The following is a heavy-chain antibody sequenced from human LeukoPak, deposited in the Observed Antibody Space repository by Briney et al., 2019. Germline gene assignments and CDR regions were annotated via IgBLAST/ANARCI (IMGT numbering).Heavy chain of an antibody. CDR3: ARHVPGEYSSRFNWFDP. D-gene: IGHD6-13*01. J-gene: IGHJ5*02. CDR2: IYYSGNT. CDR1: GGSISSSSYY. Sequence: SETLSLTCTVSGGSISSSSYYWGWIRQPPGKGLEWIGGIYYSGNTYYNPSLKSRVTISVDTSKNQFSLKLSSVTAADTAVYYCARHVPGEYSSRFNWFDPWGQGTLVTVSS. V-gene: IGHV4-39*01.